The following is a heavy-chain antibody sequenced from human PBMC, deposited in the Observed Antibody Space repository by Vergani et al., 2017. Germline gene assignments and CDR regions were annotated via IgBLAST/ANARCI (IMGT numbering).Heavy chain of an antibody. Sequence: EVQLLESGGGLVKPGGSLRLSCAASGFTFSSYSMYWVRQAPGKGLEWVSSISSSSSYIYYADSVKGRFTISRDNAKNSLYLQMNSLRAEDTAVYYCARERDFPPNVDYWGQGTLVTVSS. CDR1: GFTFSSYS. CDR2: ISSSSSYI. V-gene: IGHV3-21*01. J-gene: IGHJ4*02. CDR3: ARERDFPPNVDY. D-gene: IGHD3-3*01.